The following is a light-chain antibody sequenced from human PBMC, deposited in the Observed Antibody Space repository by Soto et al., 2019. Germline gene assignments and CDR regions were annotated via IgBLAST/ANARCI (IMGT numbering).Light chain of an antibody. CDR3: QQYNNWVT. CDR2: GAS. CDR1: QSVSNK. Sequence: EIVMTQSPATLSVSPGERATVSCRASQSVSNKLAWYQQKPGQAPRLLIYGASTRASGITARFSGSGSGTEFTLTISSLQSEDFAVYYCQQYNNWVTFGGGTKVDIK. V-gene: IGKV3-15*01. J-gene: IGKJ4*01.